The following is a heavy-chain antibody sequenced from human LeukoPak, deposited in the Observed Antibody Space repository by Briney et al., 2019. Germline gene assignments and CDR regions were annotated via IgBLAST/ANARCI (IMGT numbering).Heavy chain of an antibody. J-gene: IGHJ6*02. CDR1: GFTFSSYA. Sequence: GGSLRLSCAASGFTFSSYAMSWVRQAPGKGLEWVSAISGSGGSTYYADSVKGRFTISSDNSKNTLYLQMNSLRAEDTAVYYCAKDLVYCSSTSCHYYYYGMDVWGQGTTATVSS. V-gene: IGHV3-23*01. D-gene: IGHD2-2*01. CDR2: ISGSGGST. CDR3: AKDLVYCSSTSCHYYYYGMDV.